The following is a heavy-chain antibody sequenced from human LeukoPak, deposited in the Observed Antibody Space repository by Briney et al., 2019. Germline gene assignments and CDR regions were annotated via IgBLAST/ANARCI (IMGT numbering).Heavy chain of an antibody. J-gene: IGHJ3*02. Sequence: SETLSLTCTVSGGSISSSSYYWGWIRQPPGEGLEWIGSIYYSGSTYYNPSLKSRVTISVDTSKNQFSLKLSSVTAADTAVYYCARVSLVVEDAFDIWGQGTMVTVSS. V-gene: IGHV4-39*07. CDR2: IYYSGST. CDR3: ARVSLVVEDAFDI. D-gene: IGHD2-15*01. CDR1: GGSISSSSYY.